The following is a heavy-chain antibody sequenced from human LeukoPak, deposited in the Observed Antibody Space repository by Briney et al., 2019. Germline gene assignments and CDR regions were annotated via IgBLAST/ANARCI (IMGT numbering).Heavy chain of an antibody. J-gene: IGHJ4*02. CDR3: ARVARCTSCFDVDY. Sequence: SETLSLTCTVSDDSITIYYWTWIRQPPGKGLEWIGYIDHTGSTNYNPSLNSRVTISRDTSKNHFSLELSSVTAADTAVYYCARVARCTSCFDVDYWGQGTLVTVSS. D-gene: IGHD2-2*01. V-gene: IGHV4-59*08. CDR1: DDSITIYY. CDR2: IDHTGST.